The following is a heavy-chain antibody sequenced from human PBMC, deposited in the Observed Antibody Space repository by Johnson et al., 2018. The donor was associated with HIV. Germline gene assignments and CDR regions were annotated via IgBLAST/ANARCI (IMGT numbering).Heavy chain of an antibody. CDR3: GRPQGTGDAFDI. J-gene: IGHJ3*02. CDR1: GFTFSSYA. CDR2: ISYDGSNK. V-gene: IGHV3-30*04. D-gene: IGHD1-1*01. Sequence: QVLLVESGGGVVQPGRSLRLSCAASGFTFSSYAMHWVRQAPGKGLEWVAVISYDGSNKYYADSVKGRFTISRDNSKNPLYLQMNSLSAEDTAVYYCGRPQGTGDAFDIWGQGTMVTVSS.